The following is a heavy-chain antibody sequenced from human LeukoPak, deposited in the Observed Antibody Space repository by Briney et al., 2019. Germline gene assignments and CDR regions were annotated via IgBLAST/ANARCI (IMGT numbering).Heavy chain of an antibody. CDR1: GGYISSYY. J-gene: IGHJ6*03. Sequence: ASETLSLTCSVSGGYISSYYWSWIRQPPGKGLEWIGYIYYRGSTKYNPSLKSRVTISVDTSKNQFSLKVSSVTAADTAVYYCARDRSPYGGNSLYYYYYMDVWGKGTTVTISS. CDR2: IYYRGST. D-gene: IGHD4-23*01. V-gene: IGHV4-59*01. CDR3: ARDRSPYGGNSLYYYYYMDV.